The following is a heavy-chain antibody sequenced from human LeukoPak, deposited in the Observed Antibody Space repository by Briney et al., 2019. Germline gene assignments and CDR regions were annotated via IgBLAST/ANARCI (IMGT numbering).Heavy chain of an antibody. CDR2: ISDDSSFT. J-gene: IGHJ4*02. CDR3: AKLTSGWSGGSYCFDS. Sequence: GGSLRLSCVASGLRFRSYAMNWVRQAPGKGLECISTISDDSSFTYYADSVKGRFTISRDNSKNTLYLQMSSLRAEDTAVYYCAKLTSGWSGGSYCFDSWGQGTLVTVSS. D-gene: IGHD6-19*01. V-gene: IGHV3-23*01. CDR1: GLRFRSYA.